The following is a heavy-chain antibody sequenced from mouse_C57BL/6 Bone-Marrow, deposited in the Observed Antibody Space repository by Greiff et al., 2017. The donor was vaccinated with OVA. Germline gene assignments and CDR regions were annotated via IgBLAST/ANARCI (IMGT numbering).Heavy chain of an antibody. V-gene: IGHV1-81*01. CDR2: IYPRSGNT. Sequence: VQLQQSGAELARPGASVKLSCKASGYTFTSYGISWVKQRTGKGLEWIGEIYPRSGNTYYNEKFKGKATLTADKSSSTAYMELRSLTSEDSAVYFCAREVYGSSYFDYWGQGTTLTVSS. CDR3: AREVYGSSYFDY. CDR1: GYTFTSYG. J-gene: IGHJ2*01. D-gene: IGHD1-1*01.